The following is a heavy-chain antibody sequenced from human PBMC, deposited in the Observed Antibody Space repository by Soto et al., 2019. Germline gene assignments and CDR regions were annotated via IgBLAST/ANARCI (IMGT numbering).Heavy chain of an antibody. V-gene: IGHV4-59*01. Sequence: SETLSLTCTVSGGSISSYYWSWIRQPPGKGLEWIGYIYYSGSTNYNPSLKSRVTISVDTSKNQFSLKLSSVTAADTAVYYCARDRISGSNWFDPWGKGTLVTVSS. J-gene: IGHJ5*02. CDR2: IYYSGST. CDR1: GGSISSYY. CDR3: ARDRISGSNWFDP. D-gene: IGHD1-20*01.